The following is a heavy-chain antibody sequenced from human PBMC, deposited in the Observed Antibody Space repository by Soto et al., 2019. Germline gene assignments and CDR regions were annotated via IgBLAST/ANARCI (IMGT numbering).Heavy chain of an antibody. CDR2: IIPIFGIG. V-gene: IGHV1-69*01. J-gene: IGHJ6*02. Sequence: QVQLVQSGAEVKKPGSSVKVSCKASGGTFNRYAISWVRQAPGQGLEWMGGIIPIFGIGNDAQRFQGRVTITADESTGTAYMELSSMRSEDTGVYYCARSAITLFGVVSIPPHYYSEVDVWGQGNTVNVSS. CDR3: ARSAITLFGVVSIPPHYYSEVDV. CDR1: GGTFNRYA. D-gene: IGHD3-3*01.